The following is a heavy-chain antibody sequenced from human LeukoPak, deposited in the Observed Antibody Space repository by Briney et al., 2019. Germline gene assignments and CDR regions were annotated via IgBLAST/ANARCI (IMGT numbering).Heavy chain of an antibody. CDR1: GGTFSSYA. CDR2: IIPIFGTA. CDR3: ARRITGTGGKTFFGY. Sequence: ASVKVSCKASGGTFSSYAISWVRQAPGQGLEWMGGIIPIFGTANYAQKFQGRVTITTDESTSTAYMELSSLRSEDTAVYYCARRITGTGGKTFFGYWGQGTLVTVSS. V-gene: IGHV1-69*05. J-gene: IGHJ4*02. D-gene: IGHD1-20*01.